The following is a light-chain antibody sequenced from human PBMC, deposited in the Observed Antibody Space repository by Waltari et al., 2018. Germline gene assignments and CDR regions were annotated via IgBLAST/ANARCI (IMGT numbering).Light chain of an antibody. V-gene: IGKV3-20*01. CDR3: QQYGSLLT. CDR2: GAS. CDR1: QSVSSSY. J-gene: IGKJ4*01. Sequence: EXXXXXSPGTLXLSPGEXXXLSCXASQSVSSSYLAWYQQKPGQAPRLLIYGASSXXXGIPDXFSGSESXTDXXLTXXXLEPEDXXXYYCQQYGSLLTXXXXXXVEIK.